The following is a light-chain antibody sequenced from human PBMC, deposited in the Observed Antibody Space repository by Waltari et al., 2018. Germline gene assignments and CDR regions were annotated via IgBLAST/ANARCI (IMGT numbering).Light chain of an antibody. CDR2: EVS. J-gene: IGLJ1*01. CDR1: SSDVGGYNY. V-gene: IGLV2-14*01. CDR3: SSYTSTKTGV. Sequence: QSALTQPASASGSPGQSITISCTGTSSDVGGYNYVSWYQQYPGKAPQPMIYEVSYRPAGISKRFSGAKSGNTATLTIAGLQAEDEADYYCSSYTSTKTGVCGTGTKVTVL.